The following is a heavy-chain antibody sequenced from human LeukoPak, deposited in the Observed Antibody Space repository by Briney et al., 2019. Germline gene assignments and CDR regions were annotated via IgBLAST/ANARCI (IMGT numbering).Heavy chain of an antibody. CDR2: IYYSGST. Sequence: SETLSLTCTVSGGSISSSSYYWGWIRQPPGKGLEWIGSIYYSGSTYYNPSLKSRVTISVDTSKNQFSLKLSSVTAADTAVYYCARGEGLLDYWGQGTLVTVSS. CDR1: GGSISSSSYY. CDR3: ARGEGLLDY. V-gene: IGHV4-39*07. D-gene: IGHD1-26*01. J-gene: IGHJ4*02.